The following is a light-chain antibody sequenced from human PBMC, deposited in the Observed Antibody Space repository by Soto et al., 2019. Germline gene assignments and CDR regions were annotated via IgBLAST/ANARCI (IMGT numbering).Light chain of an antibody. J-gene: IGKJ1*01. Sequence: EIVLTQSPGTLSLSPGERATLSCRASQSVSSKYLAWYQQKPGQAPRVLIYGTSIRASGVPERFSGGGSGTDFTLTISRLEPEDFAVYYCQVFDGSLWTFGQGTKVEIK. CDR3: QVFDGSLWT. CDR1: QSVSSKY. CDR2: GTS. V-gene: IGKV3-20*01.